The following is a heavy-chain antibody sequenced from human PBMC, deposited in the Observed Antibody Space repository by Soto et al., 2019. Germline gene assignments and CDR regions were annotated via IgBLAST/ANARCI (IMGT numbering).Heavy chain of an antibody. D-gene: IGHD2-21*01. V-gene: IGHV1-69*13. CDR3: ARYSGGDGYNYVFDY. CDR2: IIPIFGTA. Sequence: TSVKVSCTASGGTFSSYASSWVRQAPGQGLEWMGGIIPIFGTANYAQKFQGRVTITADESTSTAYMELSSLRSEDTAVYYCARYSGGDGYNYVFDYWGQGTLVTSPQ. CDR1: GGTFSSYA. J-gene: IGHJ4*02.